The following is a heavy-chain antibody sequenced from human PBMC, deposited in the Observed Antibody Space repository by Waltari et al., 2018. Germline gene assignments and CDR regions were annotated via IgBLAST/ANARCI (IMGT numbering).Heavy chain of an antibody. CDR3: AKDAYGSNGDDAFDI. CDR2: ISGSGGST. D-gene: IGHD3-22*01. J-gene: IGHJ3*02. Sequence: EVQQLESGRGLVPPGGSLSLSCAASGFTFSSYAMCWVRHARGKGLERVSAISGSGGSTNSAYSGKGRFTISRDNTKNSLYLQMVSLGAEDTSVYYCAKDAYGSNGDDAFDIWGQGTMVTVSS. CDR1: GFTFSSYA. V-gene: IGHV3-23*01.